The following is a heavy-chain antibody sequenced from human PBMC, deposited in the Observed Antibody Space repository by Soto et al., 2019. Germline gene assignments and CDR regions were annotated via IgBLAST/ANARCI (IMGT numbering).Heavy chain of an antibody. CDR3: ASRSSGWYFDY. D-gene: IGHD6-19*01. CDR1: GFTFSNYA. J-gene: IGHJ4*02. Sequence: EVQLLESGGGLVQPGGSLRLSCAAPGFTFSNYAMNWVRQAPGKGLEWVSVISGSGGSTYYADSVKGRFTISRDNSKITLYLQMHTLRGEDTAVYYFASRSSGWYFDYWGQGTLVTVSS. V-gene: IGHV3-23*01. CDR2: ISGSGGST.